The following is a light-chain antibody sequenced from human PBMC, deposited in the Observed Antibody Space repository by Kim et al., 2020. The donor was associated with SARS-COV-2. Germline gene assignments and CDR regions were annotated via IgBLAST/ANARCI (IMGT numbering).Light chain of an antibody. J-gene: IGKJ1*01. CDR3: QQYDSSPWT. CDR1: QSVSSSY. V-gene: IGKV3-20*01. CDR2: AAS. Sequence: SPGERATPSCRASQSVSSSYLAWYQQKPGQAPRLLIYAASSRATGIPDRFSGSGSGTDFTLTISRLEPEDFAVYYCQQYDSSPWTFGQGTKVDIK.